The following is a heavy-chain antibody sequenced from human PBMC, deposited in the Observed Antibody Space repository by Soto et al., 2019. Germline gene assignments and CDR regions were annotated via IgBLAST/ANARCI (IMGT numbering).Heavy chain of an antibody. V-gene: IGHV5-51*01. CDR2: IYPGDATT. D-gene: IGHD3-10*01. CDR1: GDRFSSFW. Sequence: GESLKLSCKISGDRFSSFWIARVRQKPGKGLEWMGIIYPGDATTVYSPSFQGRLTISVDMSISTAYLQWSSLKASDTAMYYCARHGLLWFGELLFPNTFDYCGQGTLVTVS. J-gene: IGHJ4*02. CDR3: ARHGLLWFGELLFPNTFDY.